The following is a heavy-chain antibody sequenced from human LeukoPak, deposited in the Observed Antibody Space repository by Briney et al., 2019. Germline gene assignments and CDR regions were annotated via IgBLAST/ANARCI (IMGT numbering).Heavy chain of an antibody. J-gene: IGHJ4*02. CDR1: GFTFSNFG. Sequence: GESLSLSCVASGFTFSNFGMSWVRQAPGKGLEWVSAISGSGDSTYYDDSVKGRFTMSRDNFKDTLYLQMNSLRVEDTAVYYCAKGRSYGDYAKFDYWGQGTLVTVSS. CDR2: ISGSGDST. D-gene: IGHD4-17*01. V-gene: IGHV3-23*01. CDR3: AKGRSYGDYAKFDY.